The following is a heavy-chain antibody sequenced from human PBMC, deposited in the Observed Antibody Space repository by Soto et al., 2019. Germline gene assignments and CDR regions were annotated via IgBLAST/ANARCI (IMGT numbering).Heavy chain of an antibody. J-gene: IGHJ1*01. Sequence: QVQLQESGPGLVKPSQTLSLTCTVSGGSISSGDYYWSWIRQPPGKGLEWIGYIYYSGSTYYNPSLKSRVTISVDTSKNQFSLELSSVTAADTAVYYCARTLYSSSWYERKRYFQHWGQGTLVTVSS. V-gene: IGHV4-30-4*01. CDR3: ARTLYSSSWYERKRYFQH. D-gene: IGHD6-13*01. CDR1: GGSISSGDYY. CDR2: IYYSGST.